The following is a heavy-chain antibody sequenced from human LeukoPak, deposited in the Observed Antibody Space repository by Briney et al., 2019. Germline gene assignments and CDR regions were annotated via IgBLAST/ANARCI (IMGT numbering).Heavy chain of an antibody. CDR2: INGSGGST. J-gene: IGHJ4*02. CDR1: GFTFSSYA. Sequence: GGSLRLSCAASGFTFSSYAMSWVRQAPGKGLEWVSAINGSGGSTYYADSVKGRFTISRDNSRSTLYLQMNSLRPEDTAIYYCAREGYYGSGSPPSLYFDYWGQGTLVTVSS. D-gene: IGHD3-10*01. CDR3: AREGYYGSGSPPSLYFDY. V-gene: IGHV3-23*01.